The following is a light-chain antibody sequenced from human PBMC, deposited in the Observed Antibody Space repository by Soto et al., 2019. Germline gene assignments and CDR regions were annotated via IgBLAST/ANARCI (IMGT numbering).Light chain of an antibody. CDR1: SSNIGNNA. V-gene: IGLV1-36*01. CDR3: AAWDDSLNGYV. J-gene: IGLJ1*01. Sequence: QSVLTQPPSVSEAPRQRVTISCSGSSSNIGNNAVNWYQQLPGKAPKLLIYYDDLLTSGVSDRVSGSKSGTSASLAISGLQSEDEADYYCAAWDDSLNGYVFGTGTKLTVL. CDR2: YDD.